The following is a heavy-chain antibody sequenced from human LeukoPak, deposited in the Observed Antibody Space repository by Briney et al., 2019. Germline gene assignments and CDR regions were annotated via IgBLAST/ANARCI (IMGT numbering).Heavy chain of an antibody. CDR3: AKWVRVPATIEGSYYYFMDV. D-gene: IGHD2-2*02. CDR2: ISSSGSTI. Sequence: PGGSLRLSCAASGFTFSDYYMSWIRQAPGKGLEWVSYISSSGSTIYYADSVKGRFTISRDNAKNSLYLQMNGLRAEDTAVYSCAKWVRVPATIEGSYYYFMDVWGKGTTVTVSS. V-gene: IGHV3-11*04. CDR1: GFTFSDYY. J-gene: IGHJ6*03.